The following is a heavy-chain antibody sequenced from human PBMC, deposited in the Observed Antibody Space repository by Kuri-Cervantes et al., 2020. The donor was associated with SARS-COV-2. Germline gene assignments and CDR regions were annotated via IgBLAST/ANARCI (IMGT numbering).Heavy chain of an antibody. CDR2: FDPEDGET. D-gene: IGHD2-2*01. Sequence: ASVKVSCKVSGYTLTELSMHWVRQAPGKGLEWMGGFDPEDGETIYAQKFQGRVTMTEDTSTDTAYMELRSLRSDDTAVYYCARDGIDIVVGNDAFDIWGQGTMVTVSS. J-gene: IGHJ3*02. CDR3: ARDGIDIVVGNDAFDI. V-gene: IGHV1-24*01. CDR1: GYTLTELS.